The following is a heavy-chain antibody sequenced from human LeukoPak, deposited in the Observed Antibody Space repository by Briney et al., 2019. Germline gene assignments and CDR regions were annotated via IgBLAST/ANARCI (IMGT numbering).Heavy chain of an antibody. CDR2: IRYDGSNK. CDR1: GFTFSSYG. J-gene: IGHJ4*02. Sequence: GGSLRLSCAASGFTFSSYGMHWVRQAPGKGLEWVAFIRYDGSNKYYADSVKGRFTISRDNSKNTLYLQMNSLRAEDTAVYYCARARRGWLQPSFDYWGQGTLITVSS. D-gene: IGHD5-24*01. CDR3: ARARRGWLQPSFDY. V-gene: IGHV3-30*02.